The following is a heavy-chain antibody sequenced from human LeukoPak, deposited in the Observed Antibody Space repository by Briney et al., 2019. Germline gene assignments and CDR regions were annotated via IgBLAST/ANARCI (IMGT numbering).Heavy chain of an antibody. CDR1: GITFSSYG. Sequence: PGGSLRLSCAASGITFSSYGMTWVRQAPGKGLEWVSIISGSGRDTYYADSVKGRFTISRDNSKNTLHLQMNSLRAEDTAVYYCAKGPKQQLVGSRGHYFDSWGQGTLVTVSS. V-gene: IGHV3-23*01. CDR3: AKGPKQQLVGSRGHYFDS. CDR2: ISGSGRDT. J-gene: IGHJ4*02. D-gene: IGHD6-13*01.